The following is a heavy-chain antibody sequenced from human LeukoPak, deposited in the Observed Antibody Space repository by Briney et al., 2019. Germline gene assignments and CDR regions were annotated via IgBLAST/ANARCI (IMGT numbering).Heavy chain of an antibody. CDR3: ASVYSNYAPRATYYYYYGMDV. J-gene: IGHJ6*02. CDR2: IYYSGST. Sequence: SETLSLTCTVSGGSISSYYWSWIRQPPGKGLEWIGSIYYSGSTYYNPSLKSRVTISVDTSKNQFSLKLSSVTAADTAVYYCASVYSNYAPRATYYYYYGMDVWGQGTTVTVSS. D-gene: IGHD4-11*01. V-gene: IGHV4-59*05. CDR1: GGSISSYY.